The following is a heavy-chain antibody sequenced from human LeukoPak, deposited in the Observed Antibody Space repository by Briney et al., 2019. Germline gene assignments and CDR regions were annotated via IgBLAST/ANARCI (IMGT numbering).Heavy chain of an antibody. J-gene: IGHJ3*02. D-gene: IGHD3-3*01. CDR3: ARDLRSLLEWLFLMDAFDI. CDR1: GYTFTGYY. CDR2: ISGYKGNT. V-gene: IGHV1-18*04. Sequence: GASVKVSCKASGYTFTGYYMHWVRQAPGQGLEWMGWISGYKGNTNYAQNLQDRVTMTTDTSTSTAYMELRSLRSDDTAVYYCARDLRSLLEWLFLMDAFDIWGQGTMVTVSS.